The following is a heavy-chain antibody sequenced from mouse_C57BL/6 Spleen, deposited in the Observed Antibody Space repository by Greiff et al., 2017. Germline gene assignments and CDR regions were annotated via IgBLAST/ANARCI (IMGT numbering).Heavy chain of an antibody. J-gene: IGHJ3*01. CDR3: SGSICYDYDEAWFAY. D-gene: IGHD2-4*01. Sequence: EVKVVESGGGLVQPGGSMKLSCVASGFTFSNYWMNWVRQSPEKGLEWVAQIRLKSDNYATHYAESVKGRFTIAIDDSKSSVSQQMNNLRAEDTGIYYCSGSICYDYDEAWFAYWGQGTLVTVSA. V-gene: IGHV6-3*01. CDR1: GFTFSNYW. CDR2: IRLKSDNYAT.